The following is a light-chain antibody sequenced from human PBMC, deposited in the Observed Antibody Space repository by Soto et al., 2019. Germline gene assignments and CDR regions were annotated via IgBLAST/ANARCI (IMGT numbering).Light chain of an antibody. CDR1: QSVSSN. J-gene: IGKJ1*01. CDR2: GAS. Sequence: EIVMTQSPATLSVSPGERATLSCRASQSVSSNLAWYQQKPGQAPRLLIYGASTRATGIPARFSGSGSGTEFGLPISSLRSEDFAVYSCQHYKNGPPWTFGQGTKVKIK. CDR3: QHYKNGPPWT. V-gene: IGKV3-15*01.